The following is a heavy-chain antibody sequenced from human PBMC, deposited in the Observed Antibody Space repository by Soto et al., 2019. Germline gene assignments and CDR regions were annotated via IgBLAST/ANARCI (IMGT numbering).Heavy chain of an antibody. CDR3: ATSKVRGSNIRGGY. V-gene: IGHV1-46*03. D-gene: IGHD3-10*01. J-gene: IGHJ4*02. CDR1: GYTFTSYY. CDR2: INPSGGST. Sequence: QVQLVQSGAEVKKPGASVKVSCKASGYTFTSYYMHWVRQAPGQGLEWMGIINPSGGSTSYAQKDPGSLHMTMDTSTSTGYIETSSLISEDTVVSYCATSKVRGSNIRGGYWGQGALDTVSS.